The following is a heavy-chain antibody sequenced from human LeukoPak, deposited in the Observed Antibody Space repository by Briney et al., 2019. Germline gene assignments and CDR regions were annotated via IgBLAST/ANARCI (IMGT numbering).Heavy chain of an antibody. J-gene: IGHJ4*02. CDR3: ARELGSGSYPFDY. V-gene: IGHV1-18*01. Sequence: ASVTVSCKASGYTFTNYVINWVRQAPGQGLEWMGWISAYNDNTNYVQKFQGRVTMTTDTSTSTAYMELRRLRSDDTAAYYCARELGSGSYPFDYWGQGTLVTVSS. CDR1: GYTFTNYV. D-gene: IGHD3-10*01. CDR2: ISAYNDNT.